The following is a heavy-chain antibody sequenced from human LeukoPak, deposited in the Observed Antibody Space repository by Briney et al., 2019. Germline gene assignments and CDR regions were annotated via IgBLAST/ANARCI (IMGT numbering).Heavy chain of an antibody. CDR3: ARDYWDYFDY. CDR2: ISSSGSTI. CDR1: GFTFSSYE. V-gene: IGHV3-48*03. Sequence: GGSLRLSCAASGFTFSSYEMNWVRQAPGKGLEWVSYISSSGSTIYYADSVKGRFTISRDNAKNSLYLQMNSLRAENTAVYYCARDYWDYFDYWGQGTLVTVSS. D-gene: IGHD2-15*01. J-gene: IGHJ4*02.